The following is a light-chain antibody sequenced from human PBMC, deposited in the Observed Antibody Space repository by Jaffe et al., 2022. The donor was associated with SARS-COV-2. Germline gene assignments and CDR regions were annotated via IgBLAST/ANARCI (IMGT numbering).Light chain of an antibody. J-gene: IGLJ3*02. V-gene: IGLV8-61*01. CDR1: SGSVSTNYY. Sequence: QTVVTQEPSFSVSPGGTVTLTCGLSSGSVSTNYYPGWYQQTPGQTPRTLIYSTNTRSSGVPDRFSGSILGNKAALTITGAQADDESDYYCVLYMGSGISMFGGGTRLTVL. CDR2: STN. CDR3: VLYMGSGISM.